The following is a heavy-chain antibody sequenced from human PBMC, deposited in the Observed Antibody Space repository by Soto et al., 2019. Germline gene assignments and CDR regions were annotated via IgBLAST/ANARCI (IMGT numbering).Heavy chain of an antibody. V-gene: IGHV1-18*04. CDR1: GYTFTSYC. Sequence: ASVKVSCKASGYTFTSYCISWVRQAPGQGLEWMGWISAYNGNTNYAQKLQGRVTMTTDTSTSTAYMELRSLRSDDTAVYYCARSGVSYYDSSGRNWFDPWGQGTLVTVSS. D-gene: IGHD3-22*01. CDR3: ARSGVSYYDSSGRNWFDP. CDR2: ISAYNGNT. J-gene: IGHJ5*02.